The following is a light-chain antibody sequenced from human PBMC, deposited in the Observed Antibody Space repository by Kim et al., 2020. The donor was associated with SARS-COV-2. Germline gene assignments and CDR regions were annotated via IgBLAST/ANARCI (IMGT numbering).Light chain of an antibody. CDR2: GAS. V-gene: IGKV3-11*01. CDR3: QQRSSWFT. J-gene: IGKJ2*01. Sequence: SLSPGERATLSCRTSQNVGNYLAWYQHRPGQAPRLRIYGASNRATGIPARFSGSGSGTDFTLTISSLEPEDFAVYYCQQRSSWFTFGQGTKLEI. CDR1: QNVGNY.